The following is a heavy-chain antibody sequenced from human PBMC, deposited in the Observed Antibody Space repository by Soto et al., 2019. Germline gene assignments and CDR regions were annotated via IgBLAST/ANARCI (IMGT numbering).Heavy chain of an antibody. Sequence: ASVKVSCKASGYTFTSYGISWVRQAPGQGLEWMGWISAYNGNTNYAQKLQGRVTMTTDTSTSTAYMELRSLRSDDTAVYYRARDRKYSSGWNDAFDIWGQGTMVTVSS. CDR1: GYTFTSYG. CDR3: ARDRKYSSGWNDAFDI. J-gene: IGHJ3*02. CDR2: ISAYNGNT. V-gene: IGHV1-18*01. D-gene: IGHD6-19*01.